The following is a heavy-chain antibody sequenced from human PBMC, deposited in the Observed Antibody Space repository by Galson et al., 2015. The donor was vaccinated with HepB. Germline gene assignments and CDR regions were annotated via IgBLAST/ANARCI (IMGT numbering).Heavy chain of an antibody. J-gene: IGHJ3*02. Sequence: SLRLSCAASGFTFSSYSMNWARQAPGKGLGWVSYISSSSSTIYYADSVKGRFTISRDNAKNSLYLQMNSLRAEDTAVYYCARKGLAAGGFAFDIWGQGTMVTVSS. D-gene: IGHD6-13*01. V-gene: IGHV3-48*01. CDR3: ARKGLAAGGFAFDI. CDR1: GFTFSSYS. CDR2: ISSSSSTI.